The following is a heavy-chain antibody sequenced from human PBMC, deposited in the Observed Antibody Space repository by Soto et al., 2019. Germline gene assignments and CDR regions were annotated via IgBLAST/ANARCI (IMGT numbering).Heavy chain of an antibody. CDR3: ARVRGGYTFWSGYLGGYGMDV. Sequence: QLQLQESGPGLVTPSETLSLTCSVSDGSISSSSCHWGWIRQPPGKGLEWIGSIYYSGSTFYNPSLKSRVTISVDTSKNQFSLKLSSVTAADTAVYYCARVRGGYTFWSGYLGGYGMDVWGRGTTVTVSS. D-gene: IGHD3-3*01. V-gene: IGHV4-39*01. CDR1: DGSISSSSCH. CDR2: IYYSGST. J-gene: IGHJ6*02.